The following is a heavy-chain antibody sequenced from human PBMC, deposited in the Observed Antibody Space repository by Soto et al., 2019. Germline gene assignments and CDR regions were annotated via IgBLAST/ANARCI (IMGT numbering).Heavy chain of an antibody. D-gene: IGHD3-10*01. CDR3: AGNHYDSGSYYSSFDY. J-gene: IGHJ4*02. V-gene: IGHV6-1*01. CDR1: GDSVSSTSAA. Sequence: QVQLQQSGPGLVKPSQTLSLTCAISGDSVSSTSAAWNWIRQSPSRGLEWLGRTYYNSRWYTDYAVSVKSRLTINADTSKNHFSLNLNSVPPEDTALYYCAGNHYDSGSYYSSFDYWGQGTLVTVSS. CDR2: TYYNSRWYT.